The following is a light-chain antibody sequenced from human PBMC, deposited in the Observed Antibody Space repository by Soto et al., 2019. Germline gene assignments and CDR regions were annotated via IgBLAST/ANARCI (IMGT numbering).Light chain of an antibody. J-gene: IGLJ1*01. CDR2: DVS. Sequence: QSALTQPRSVSGSPGQSVTISCTGTSSDVGGYNYVSWYQQHPGKAPKLMIYDVSKRPSGVPDRFSGSKSGNTASLTISGLQAEDEAEYYCCSSGGSPTYVFGTGTKLTVL. CDR3: CSSGGSPTYV. V-gene: IGLV2-11*01. CDR1: SSDVGGYNY.